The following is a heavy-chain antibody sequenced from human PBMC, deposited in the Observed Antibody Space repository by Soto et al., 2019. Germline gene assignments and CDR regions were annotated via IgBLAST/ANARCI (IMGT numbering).Heavy chain of an antibody. D-gene: IGHD1-26*01. CDR3: ARGYSPALGAPWARVNWFDP. J-gene: IGHJ5*02. Sequence: GASVEVSFKASGGTFSSYAISWLRQAPGQGLEWMGGIIPIFGTANYAQKFQGRVTITADKSTSTAYMELSSLRSEDTAVYYCARGYSPALGAPWARVNWFDPWGQGTLVTVSS. V-gene: IGHV1-69*06. CDR1: GGTFSSYA. CDR2: IIPIFGTA.